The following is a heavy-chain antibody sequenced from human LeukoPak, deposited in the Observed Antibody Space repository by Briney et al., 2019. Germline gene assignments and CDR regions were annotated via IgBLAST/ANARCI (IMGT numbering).Heavy chain of an antibody. CDR1: GFTFDDYA. CDR3: AKVRAWYDSSGSLDY. CDR2: ISWNSGSI. J-gene: IGHJ4*02. Sequence: GGSLRLSCAASGFTFDDYAMHWVRQARGKGLEWVSGISWNSGSIGYADSVKGRFTISRDNAKNSLYLQMNSLRAEDTALYYCAKVRAWYDSSGSLDYWGQGTLVTVSS. D-gene: IGHD3-22*01. V-gene: IGHV3-9*01.